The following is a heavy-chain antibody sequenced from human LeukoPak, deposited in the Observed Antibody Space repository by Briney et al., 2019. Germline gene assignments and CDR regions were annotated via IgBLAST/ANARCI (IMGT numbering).Heavy chain of an antibody. D-gene: IGHD3-22*01. Sequence: ASVKVSCKVSGYTLTELSMHWVRQAPGKGLEWMGGFDPEDGETIYAQKFQSRVTMTEDTSTDTAYMELSSLRSEDTAVYYCATSITMIVVVIGYFQHWGQGTLVTVSS. J-gene: IGHJ1*01. CDR2: FDPEDGET. CDR3: ATSITMIVVVIGYFQH. V-gene: IGHV1-24*01. CDR1: GYTLTELS.